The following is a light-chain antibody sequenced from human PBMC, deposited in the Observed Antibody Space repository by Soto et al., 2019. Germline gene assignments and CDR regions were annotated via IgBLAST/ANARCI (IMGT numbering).Light chain of an antibody. CDR3: CSYTPSGSFV. CDR2: EGT. V-gene: IGLV2-23*01. J-gene: IGLJ1*01. CDR1: SSDVGSYNL. Sequence: QSALTQPASVSGSPGQSITISCTGTSSDVGSYNLVSWYQHHPGKAPKLMIYEGTKRPSGISNRFSGSKSGNTASLTVSGLQAEDEADYYGCSYTPSGSFVFGSGTKVTVL.